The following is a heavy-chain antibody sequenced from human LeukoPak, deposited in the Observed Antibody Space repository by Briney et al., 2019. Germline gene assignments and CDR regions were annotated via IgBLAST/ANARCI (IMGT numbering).Heavy chain of an antibody. CDR3: ARDSHEVVVVAATPVWFDP. V-gene: IGHV1-2*02. J-gene: IGHJ5*02. D-gene: IGHD2-15*01. CDR1: GYTFTRYY. CDR2: INPNSGGT. Sequence: ASVKVSCKASGYTFTRYYMHWVRQAPGQGLEWMGWINPNSGGTNYAQKFQGRVTMTRDTSISTAYMELSRLRSDDTAVYYCARDSHEVVVVAATPVWFDPWGQGTLVTVSS.